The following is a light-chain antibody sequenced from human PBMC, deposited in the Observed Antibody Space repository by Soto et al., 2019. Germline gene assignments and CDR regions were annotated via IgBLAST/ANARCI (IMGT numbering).Light chain of an antibody. V-gene: IGKV3-20*01. CDR3: QHDGSSPYT. CDR1: QSVSSGY. Sequence: IVLTQSPGTLSLSPGERATLSCRASQSVSSGYLAWYQQRPGQAPRLLIYGASSRTTGIPHRFSGSGSGTDFTRTIGRLEPEDLAVYYCQHDGSSPYTFGQGTKLEIK. CDR2: GAS. J-gene: IGKJ2*01.